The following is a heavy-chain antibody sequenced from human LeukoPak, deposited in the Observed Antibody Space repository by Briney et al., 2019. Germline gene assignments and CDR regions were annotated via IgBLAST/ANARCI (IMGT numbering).Heavy chain of an antibody. CDR1: GFTFSSYW. CDR3: VRGVRRYYYDSSGYSHLYFDY. CDR2: IKQDGSEK. Sequence: PGGSLRLSCAASGFTFSSYWMSWVRQAPGKGLEWVANIKQDGSEKYYVDSVKGRFTISRDNAKNSLYLQMNSLRAEDTAVYYCVRGVRRYYYDSSGYSHLYFDYWGQGTLVTVSS. V-gene: IGHV3-7*01. D-gene: IGHD3-22*01. J-gene: IGHJ4*02.